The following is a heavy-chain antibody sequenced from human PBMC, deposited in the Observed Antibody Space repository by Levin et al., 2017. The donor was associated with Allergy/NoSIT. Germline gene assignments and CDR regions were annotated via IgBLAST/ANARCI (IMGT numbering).Heavy chain of an antibody. V-gene: IGHV3-30*03. CDR1: GFRFDMYA. Sequence: GGSLRLSCAASGFRFDMYAMHWVRQAPGKGLEWVARISSGGKERDYVDSVKGRFTISRDNSKNTMDLQMNSLRVEDTALYYCVRDGGPNFDWWGQGTPVTVSS. CDR3: VRDGGPNFDW. J-gene: IGHJ4*02. D-gene: IGHD3-16*01. CDR2: ISSGGKER.